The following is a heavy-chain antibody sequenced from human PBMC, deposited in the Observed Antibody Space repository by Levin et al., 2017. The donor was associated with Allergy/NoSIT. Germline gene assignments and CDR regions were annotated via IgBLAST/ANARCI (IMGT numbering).Heavy chain of an antibody. CDR2: IIPIFGTA. J-gene: IGHJ4*02. V-gene: IGHV1-69*01. D-gene: IGHD6-13*01. CDR3: ARDRAYTAAAGTYFDY. CDR1: GGTFSSYA. Sequence: KISCKASGGTFSSYAISWVRQAPGQGLEWMGGIIPIFGTANYAQKFQGRVTITADESTSTAYMELSSLRSEDTAVYYCARDRAYTAAAGTYFDYWGQGTLVTVSS.